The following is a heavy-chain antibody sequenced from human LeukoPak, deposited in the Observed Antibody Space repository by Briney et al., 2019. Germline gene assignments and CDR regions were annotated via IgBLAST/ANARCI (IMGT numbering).Heavy chain of an antibody. V-gene: IGHV4-34*01. Sequence: PSETLSLTCAVYGGSFSGYYWSWIRQPPGKGLEWIGEINHSGSTNYNPSLKSRVTISVDTSKNQFSLKLSSVTAADTAVYYCARGFYYYDSSGPYYFDYWGQGTQVTVSS. CDR2: INHSGST. J-gene: IGHJ4*02. CDR3: ARGFYYYDSSGPYYFDY. D-gene: IGHD3-22*01. CDR1: GGSFSGYY.